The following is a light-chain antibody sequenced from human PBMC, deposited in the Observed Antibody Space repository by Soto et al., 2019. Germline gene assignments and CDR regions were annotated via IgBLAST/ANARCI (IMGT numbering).Light chain of an antibody. J-gene: IGLJ3*02. CDR2: EVS. V-gene: IGLV2-14*01. CDR3: SSYTTTFTWM. Sequence: QSALTQPASVSGSPGQSITISCTGTSSDVGGYNSVSWYQQYPGKAPKLMIYEVSNRPSGVSNRFSASKSGNTASLTISGLQAEDEADYYCSSYTTTFTWMFGGGTKLTVL. CDR1: SSDVGGYNS.